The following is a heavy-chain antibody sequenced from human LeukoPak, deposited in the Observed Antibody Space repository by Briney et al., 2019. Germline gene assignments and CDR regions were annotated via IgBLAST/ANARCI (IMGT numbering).Heavy chain of an antibody. D-gene: IGHD6-6*01. V-gene: IGHV3-30-3*01. CDR2: ILYDGSNK. Sequence: PGRSLRLSCAASGFTFSSYAMHWVRQAPGKGLEWVAVILYDGSNKYYADSVKGRFTISRDNSKNTLNLQMNSLRAEDTAVYYCAREYSSSFYYYYGMDVWGQGTTVTVSS. CDR1: GFTFSSYA. J-gene: IGHJ6*02. CDR3: AREYSSSFYYYYGMDV.